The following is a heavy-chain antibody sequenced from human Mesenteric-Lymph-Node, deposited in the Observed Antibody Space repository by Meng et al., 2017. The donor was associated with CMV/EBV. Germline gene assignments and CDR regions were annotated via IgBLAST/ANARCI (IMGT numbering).Heavy chain of an antibody. Sequence: QLQLQESGPGLVKPSETLSLTCTVPGGPISSSSYYWGWIRQPQGKGLEWIGSIYYSGSTYYNPSLKSRVTISVDTSKNQFSLKLSSVTAADTAVYYCARPHYYGSGSSPWFDPWGQGTLVTVSS. CDR1: GGPISSSSYY. CDR3: ARPHYYGSGSSPWFDP. CDR2: IYYSGST. V-gene: IGHV4-39*01. D-gene: IGHD3-10*01. J-gene: IGHJ5*02.